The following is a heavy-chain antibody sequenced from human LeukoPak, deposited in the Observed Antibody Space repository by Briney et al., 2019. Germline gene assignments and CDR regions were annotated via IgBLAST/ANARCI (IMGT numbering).Heavy chain of an antibody. J-gene: IGHJ6*02. V-gene: IGHV1-46*01. CDR1: GYTFTSHW. CDR2: INPNDGSV. CDR3: ATLRATAPPAGYYYYYGMDV. Sequence: GASVKVSCKASGYTFTSHWIQWVRQAPGQGLEWMGLINPNDGSVAYAHRFQGRVTMTEDTSTDTAYMELSSLRSEDTAVYYCATLRATAPPAGYYYYYGMDVWGQGTTVTVSS. D-gene: IGHD2-21*02.